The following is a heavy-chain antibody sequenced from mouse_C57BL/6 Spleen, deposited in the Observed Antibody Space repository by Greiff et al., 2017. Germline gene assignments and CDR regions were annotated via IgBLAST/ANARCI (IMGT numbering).Heavy chain of an antibody. Sequence: DVMLVESGGGLVQPGGSLKLSCAASGFTFSDYYMYWVRQTPEKRLEWVAYISNGGGSTYYPDTVKGRFTISRDNAKNTLYLQMSRLKSEDTAMYYCARRLTGPYAMDYWGQGTSVTVSS. V-gene: IGHV5-12*01. CDR2: ISNGGGST. CDR1: GFTFSDYY. CDR3: ARRLTGPYAMDY. J-gene: IGHJ4*01. D-gene: IGHD4-1*01.